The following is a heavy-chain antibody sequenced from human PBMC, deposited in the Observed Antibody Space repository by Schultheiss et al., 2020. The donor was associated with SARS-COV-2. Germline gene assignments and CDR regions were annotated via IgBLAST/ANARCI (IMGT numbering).Heavy chain of an antibody. CDR3: AREGYYYYDSSGYRPFDY. J-gene: IGHJ4*02. V-gene: IGHV3-74*01. Sequence: GGSLRLSCAASGFTFSNYWMHWVRQAPGKGLVWVSRINSDGDYSIYADSVKGRFTISRDNAKNTLYLQMNSLRAEDTAVYYCAREGYYYYDSSGYRPFDYWGQGTLVTVSS. CDR1: GFTFSNYW. CDR2: INSDGDYS. D-gene: IGHD3-22*01.